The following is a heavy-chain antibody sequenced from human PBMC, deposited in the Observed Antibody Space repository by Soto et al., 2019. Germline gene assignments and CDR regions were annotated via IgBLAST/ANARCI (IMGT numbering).Heavy chain of an antibody. CDR2: ITETGGDT. J-gene: IGHJ6*02. V-gene: IGHV3-23*01. CDR1: GFTFCNFV. Sequence: GGSLRLSCAASGFTFCNFVMRWVRQTPGKGLEWVSTITETGGDTYYTDSVKGRFTISRDNSKNTLYLQMTSLRAEDTALYYCTTASSDRNHMEVWGPGTTVTVSS. CDR3: TTASSDRNHMEV.